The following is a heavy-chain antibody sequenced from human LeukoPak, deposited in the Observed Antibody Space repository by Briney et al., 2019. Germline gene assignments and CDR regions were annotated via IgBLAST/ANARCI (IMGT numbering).Heavy chain of an antibody. CDR1: GFIFGSYW. D-gene: IGHD2-15*01. V-gene: IGHV3-7*01. Sequence: GGSLRLSCAASGFIFGSYWMSWVRQAPGKGLEWVANIKQDGSEKYYVDSVNGRFTISRDNAKNSLYLQMNSLRAEDTAVYYCARQSGYEDIVVVVADEYYFDYWGQGTLVTVSS. CDR2: IKQDGSEK. J-gene: IGHJ4*02. CDR3: ARQSGYEDIVVVVADEYYFDY.